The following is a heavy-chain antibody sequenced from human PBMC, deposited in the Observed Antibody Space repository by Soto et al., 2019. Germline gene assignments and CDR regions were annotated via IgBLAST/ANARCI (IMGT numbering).Heavy chain of an antibody. V-gene: IGHV3-23*01. J-gene: IGHJ4*02. CDR3: ATVHTTSRSFDY. Sequence: PGGSLTLSCAASGFTITSYAMSWDRQAPGKGLEWVSTTGISCRTTYYADSVKGRFTVSRDDSKNTLDQQMSNLSAEDTAVSSCATVHTTSRSFDYWGQGTPVTVSS. D-gene: IGHD2-2*01. CDR2: TGISCRTT. CDR1: GFTITSYA.